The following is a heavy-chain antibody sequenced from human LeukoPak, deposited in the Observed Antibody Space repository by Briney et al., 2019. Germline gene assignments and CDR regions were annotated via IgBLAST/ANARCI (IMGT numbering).Heavy chain of an antibody. J-gene: IGHJ4*03. CDR1: GFTFSSYA. Sequence: GGSLRLSCAASGFTFSSYAMNWVRQAPGKGLEWVSGISGSGGSTYYADSVKGRFTISRDNSKNTLYLQMNSLRAEDTAVYYCAKDRRRYYYDSSGSNFDYWGKGTTVTVSS. CDR2: ISGSGGST. CDR3: AKDRRRYYYDSSGSNFDY. D-gene: IGHD3-22*01. V-gene: IGHV3-23*01.